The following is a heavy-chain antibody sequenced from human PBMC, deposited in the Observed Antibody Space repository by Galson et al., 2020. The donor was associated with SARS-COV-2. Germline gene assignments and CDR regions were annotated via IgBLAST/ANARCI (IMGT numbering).Heavy chain of an antibody. Sequence: WETLSLTCTVSGGSISSSSYYWGWIRQPPGKGLEWIGSIYYSGSTYYNPSLKSRVTISVDTSKNQFSLKLSSVTAADTAVYYCARVRRTLNWFDPWGQGTLVTVSS. CDR2: IYYSGST. CDR1: GGSISSSSYY. CDR3: ARVRRTLNWFDP. J-gene: IGHJ5*02. V-gene: IGHV4-39*07. D-gene: IGHD2-15*01.